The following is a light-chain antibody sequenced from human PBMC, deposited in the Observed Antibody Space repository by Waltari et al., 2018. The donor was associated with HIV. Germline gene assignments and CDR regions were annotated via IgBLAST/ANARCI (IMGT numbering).Light chain of an antibody. Sequence: DIQMTQYPSSLSASVGDRVTITCQASQDVRNHLHWYQQKPGNPPELLIYDASNLQRGVPSRFSGSGSGTDFSINITNLRPEDIATYYCQQYHKPPLTFGQGTKLQIK. CDR3: QQYHKPPLT. J-gene: IGKJ2*01. CDR1: QDVRNH. CDR2: DAS. V-gene: IGKV1-33*01.